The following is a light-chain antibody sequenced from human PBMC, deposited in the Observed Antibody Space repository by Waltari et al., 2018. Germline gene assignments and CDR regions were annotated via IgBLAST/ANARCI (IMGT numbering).Light chain of an antibody. CDR1: SLRSYY. J-gene: IGLJ1*01. CDR3: NSRHSRGNYRL. CDR2: DID. V-gene: IGLV3-19*01. Sequence: SSELTQDPAVSVAVGQTVRITCQGDSLRSYYASWYQQKPGQAPVLVIYDIDKRPSGIPDRFSASSSGTTASLTITGAQAEDEADYYCNSRHSRGNYRLFGTGTKVSVL.